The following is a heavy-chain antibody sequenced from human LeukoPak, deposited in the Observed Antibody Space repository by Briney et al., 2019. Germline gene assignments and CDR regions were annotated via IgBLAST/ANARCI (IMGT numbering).Heavy chain of an antibody. D-gene: IGHD3-22*01. V-gene: IGHV3-30*02. CDR2: IRCDESNN. CDR3: GKDQGYYDSSGYQYYFDN. Sequence: GGSLRLSCAASGFTFSSYGMHWVRQTPGKGLEWVAFIRCDESNNYYADSVKGRFTTSRDNSKNTLYLQMNSLRAEDTAVYYCGKDQGYYDSSGYQYYFDNWGQGTLVTVSS. J-gene: IGHJ4*02. CDR1: GFTFSSYG.